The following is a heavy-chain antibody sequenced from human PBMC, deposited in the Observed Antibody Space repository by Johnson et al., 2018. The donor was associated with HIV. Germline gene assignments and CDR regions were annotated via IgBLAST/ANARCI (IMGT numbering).Heavy chain of an antibody. V-gene: IGHV3-30*02. Sequence: VQLVESGGGVVQPVGSLRLSCEASRFTFSSYGMHWVRQAPGKGLEWVAFIRNDGSNKNYGDSVKGRFTISRDNSKNTLYLQMNSLRAEDTAVYYCAKVRRAYYEDAFDIWGQGTMVTVSS. CDR1: RFTFSSYG. CDR2: IRNDGSNK. CDR3: AKVRRAYYEDAFDI. D-gene: IGHD3-22*01. J-gene: IGHJ3*02.